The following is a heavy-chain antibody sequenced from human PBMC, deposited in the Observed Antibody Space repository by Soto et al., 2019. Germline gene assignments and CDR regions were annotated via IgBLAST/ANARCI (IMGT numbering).Heavy chain of an antibody. Sequence: GASLKVSCKASGGTFRSYALSWVRQAPGQGLEWMGGIIPIFGTANYAQKFQGRVTITADEPTSTAYMELSSLGSKDTAVYYCARDGFTIFGVVITVSYYGMDVWGQGTTVTV. CDR1: GGTFRSYA. V-gene: IGHV1-69*13. D-gene: IGHD3-3*01. CDR3: ARDGFTIFGVVITVSYYGMDV. J-gene: IGHJ6*02. CDR2: IIPIFGTA.